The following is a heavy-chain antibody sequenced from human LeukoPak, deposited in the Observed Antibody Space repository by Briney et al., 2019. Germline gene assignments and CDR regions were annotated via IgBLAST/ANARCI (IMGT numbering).Heavy chain of an antibody. Sequence: SVKVSCKASGGTFSSYAISWVRQAPGQGLEWMGGIIPIFGTANYAQKFQGRVTITADESTSTAYMELSSLRSEDTAVYYCARMYLGYCSSTSCYLPYYFDYWGQGTLVTVSS. CDR2: IIPIFGTA. D-gene: IGHD2-2*01. J-gene: IGHJ4*02. CDR1: GGTFSSYA. V-gene: IGHV1-69*01. CDR3: ARMYLGYCSSTSCYLPYYFDY.